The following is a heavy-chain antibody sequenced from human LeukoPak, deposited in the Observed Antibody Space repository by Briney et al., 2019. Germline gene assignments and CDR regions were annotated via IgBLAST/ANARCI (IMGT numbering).Heavy chain of an antibody. D-gene: IGHD3-22*01. V-gene: IGHV4-39*01. CDR3: ARVRGYYDSSGYDY. CDR2: IYYSGST. CDR1: GGSISSSSYY. J-gene: IGHJ4*02. Sequence: SETLSLTCTVSGGSISSSSYYWGWIRQPPGKGLEWIGSIYYSGSTYYNPSLKSRVTISVDTSKNQFSLKLSSVTAADTVVYYCARVRGYYDSSGYDYWGQGTLVTVSS.